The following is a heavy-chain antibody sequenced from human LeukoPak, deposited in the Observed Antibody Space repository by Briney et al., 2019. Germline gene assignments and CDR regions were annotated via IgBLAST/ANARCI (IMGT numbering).Heavy chain of an antibody. J-gene: IGHJ4*02. CDR1: GFTFSSYS. CDR2: ISSSSSYI. Sequence: GGSLRLSCAASGFTFSSYSMNWVRQAPGKGLEWVSSISSSSSYIYYADSVKGRFTISRNNAKNSLYLQMNSLRAEDTAVYYCARAPQGYFDYWGQGTLVTVSS. V-gene: IGHV3-21*01. CDR3: ARAPQGYFDY.